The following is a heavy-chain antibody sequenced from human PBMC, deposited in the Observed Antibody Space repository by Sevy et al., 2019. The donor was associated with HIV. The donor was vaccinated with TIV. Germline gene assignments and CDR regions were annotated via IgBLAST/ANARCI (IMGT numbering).Heavy chain of an antibody. V-gene: IGHV3-11*01. Sequence: GGSLRLSCAASGFTFNDYNLSWIRQAPGKGLEWVSYISTSTSTTTIYYADSVKGRFTISRDNAKNSIYLQMNSLGVDDTAVYYCARAAGWFDVWGQRTLVTVSS. J-gene: IGHJ5*02. CDR3: ARAAGWFDV. CDR2: ISTSTSTTTI. CDR1: GFTFNDYN.